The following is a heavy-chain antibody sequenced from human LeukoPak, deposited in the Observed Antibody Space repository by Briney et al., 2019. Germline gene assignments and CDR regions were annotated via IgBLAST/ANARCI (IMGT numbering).Heavy chain of an antibody. J-gene: IGHJ4*02. CDR1: GFSFSGYG. Sequence: GGSLRLSCATSGFSFSGYGMHWVRQVPGKGLEWVAFIRYDGSTKFYTDSVKGRFAISRDNSKNTLSLQMNSLRTEDTAVYYCAARHTGTFVDYWGQGTLVTVSS. D-gene: IGHD4-17*01. CDR3: AARHTGTFVDY. CDR2: IRYDGSTK. V-gene: IGHV3-30*02.